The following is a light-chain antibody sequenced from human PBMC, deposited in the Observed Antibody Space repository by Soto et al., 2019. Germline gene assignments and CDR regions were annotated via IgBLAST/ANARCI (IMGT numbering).Light chain of an antibody. CDR2: AAS. V-gene: IGKV1-39*01. J-gene: IGKJ1*01. Sequence: DLQMTQSPSSLSASVGDRVTITCRASQSISSFLNWYQQKPGKAPKLLIYAASSLQSGVPSRFSGNRSGTDFTLTISSLQPEDFATYYCQQSYSTPRTFGQGTKVEIK. CDR1: QSISSF. CDR3: QQSYSTPRT.